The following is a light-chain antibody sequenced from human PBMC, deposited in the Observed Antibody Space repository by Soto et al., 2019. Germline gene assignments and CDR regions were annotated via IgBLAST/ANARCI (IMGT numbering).Light chain of an antibody. Sequence: DIQMTQSPSTLSASVGDRVSITCRASETISNLMAWYQQKPGKAPKLLIFDDSILQSGVPSRFNGSASGTEFTLTISILQPDDFATYYCQHYGGLYTFGQGTKLEIK. CDR3: QHYGGLYT. CDR1: ETISNL. J-gene: IGKJ2*01. V-gene: IGKV1-5*01. CDR2: DDS.